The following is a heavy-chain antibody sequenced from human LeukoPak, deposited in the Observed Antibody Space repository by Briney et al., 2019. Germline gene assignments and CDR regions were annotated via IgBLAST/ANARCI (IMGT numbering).Heavy chain of an antibody. CDR1: GGSISSYY. CDR3: ARLWDSSSSLDY. J-gene: IGHJ4*02. D-gene: IGHD6-6*01. Sequence: PSETLSLTCTVSGGSISSYYWTWIRQPPGKGLGLEWIGYIYYSGGTNYNPSLKSRVTISIDTSKNQVSLKLSSVTAADTAEYYCARLWDSSSSLDYWGQGTLVTVSS. CDR2: IYYSGGT. V-gene: IGHV4-59*08.